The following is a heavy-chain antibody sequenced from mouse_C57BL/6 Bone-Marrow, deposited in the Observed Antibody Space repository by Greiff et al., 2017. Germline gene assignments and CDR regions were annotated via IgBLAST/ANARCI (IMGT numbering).Heavy chain of an antibody. V-gene: IGHV1-22*01. CDR2: INPNNGGT. D-gene: IGHD2-2*01. J-gene: IGHJ4*01. CDR1: GYTFTDYN. CDR3: ANDLLWLRRYYYAMDY. Sequence: EVQLQQSGPELVKPGASVRMSCKASGYTFTDYNMHWVKQSHGKSLEWIGYINPNNGGTSSNQKFKGKATLTVNKSSSTAYMELRSLTSEDSAVYYCANDLLWLRRYYYAMDYWGQGTSVTVSS.